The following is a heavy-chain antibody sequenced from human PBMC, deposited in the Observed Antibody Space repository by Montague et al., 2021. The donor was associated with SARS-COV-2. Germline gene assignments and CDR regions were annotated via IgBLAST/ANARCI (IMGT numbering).Heavy chain of an antibody. D-gene: IGHD2-8*01. CDR3: ARFPRGVRSSAFDF. J-gene: IGHJ3*01. CDR2: IYYSGIT. CDR1: GASISSSDYY. V-gene: IGHV4-39*01. Sequence: SETLSLTCSVSGASISSSDYYWGWIRQPPGKGLEWIGSIYYSGITHYDPSLKSRATLSVDTSKNQFSLRLSSVTAADTAVYYCARFPRGVRSSAFDFWGQGTMVTVSS.